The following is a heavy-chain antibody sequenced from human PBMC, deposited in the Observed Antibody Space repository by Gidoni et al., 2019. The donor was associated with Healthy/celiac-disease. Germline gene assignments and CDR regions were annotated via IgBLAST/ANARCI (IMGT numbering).Heavy chain of an antibody. J-gene: IGHJ6*02. CDR1: GGSISSGYYY. CDR2: IYYSGST. V-gene: IGHV4-30-4*01. Sequence: QVQLQESGPGLVKPSQTLSLTCTVSGGSISSGYYYWSWIRQPPRQGLEWIGYIYYSGSTYYNPSLKSRVTISVDTSKNQFSLKLSSVTAADTAVYYCARLGYCSSTSCYILSGGVDDYYYYGMDVWGQGTTVTVSS. CDR3: ARLGYCSSTSCYILSGGVDDYYYYGMDV. D-gene: IGHD2-2*02.